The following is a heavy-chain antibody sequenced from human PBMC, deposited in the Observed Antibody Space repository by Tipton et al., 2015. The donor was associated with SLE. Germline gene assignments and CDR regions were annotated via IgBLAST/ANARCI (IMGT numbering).Heavy chain of an antibody. D-gene: IGHD6-19*01. Sequence: TLSLTCIVSGDSLSSSYWSWIRQPPGKGLEWIGRMYISAINDYNPSLKSRVTISVGTSKNQFSLKLTSVTAADTAIYYCGRVTSGWREVYWGQGTLVTVSS. CDR3: GRVTSGWREVY. J-gene: IGHJ4*02. CDR1: GDSLSSSY. V-gene: IGHV4-4*08. CDR2: MYISAIN.